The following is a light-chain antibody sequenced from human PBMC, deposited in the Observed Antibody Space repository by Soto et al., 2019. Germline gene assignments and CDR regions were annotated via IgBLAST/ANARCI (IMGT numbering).Light chain of an antibody. CDR2: SDN. J-gene: IGLJ2*01. CDR3: AAWDVSLVV. V-gene: IGLV1-44*01. CDR1: SSNIGTNT. Sequence: QSVLTQPPSASGTPGQRVTISCSGSSSNIGTNTGIWYQQLPGAAPNLLIYSDNQRPSGVPVRFSGSKSGTSASLAISGLQSEDEADYCCAAWDVSLVVFGGGTKVTVL.